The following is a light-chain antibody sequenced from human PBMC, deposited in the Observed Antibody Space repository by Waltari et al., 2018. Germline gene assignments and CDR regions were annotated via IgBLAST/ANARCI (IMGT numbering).Light chain of an antibody. J-gene: IGLJ3*02. V-gene: IGLV4-69*01. CDR2: VNSDGSH. Sequence: QLVLTQSPSASASLRASVKLTCTLSSGHSSNVIAWLPQQPEKGPRYLMKVNSDGSHSKGDEIPDRFSGSSSGAERYLTISSLQSEDEADYYCQTGGHGTWVFGGGTKLTVL. CDR1: SGHSSNV. CDR3: QTGGHGTWV.